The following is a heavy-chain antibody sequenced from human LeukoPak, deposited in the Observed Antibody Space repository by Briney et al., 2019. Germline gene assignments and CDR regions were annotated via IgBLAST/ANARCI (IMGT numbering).Heavy chain of an antibody. CDR2: FDPEDGET. V-gene: IGHV1-24*01. CDR1: GGTFSSYA. J-gene: IGHJ4*02. Sequence: PSASVKVSCKASGGTFSSYAISWVRQAPGKGLEWMGGFDPEDGETIYAQKFQGRVTMTEDTSTDTAYMELSSLRSEDTAVYYCATGGLENRDYYDSSGYPHWGQGTLVTVSS. D-gene: IGHD3-22*01. CDR3: ATGGLENRDYYDSSGYPH.